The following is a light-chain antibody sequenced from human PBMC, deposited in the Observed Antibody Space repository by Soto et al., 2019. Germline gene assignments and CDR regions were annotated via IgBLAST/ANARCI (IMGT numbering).Light chain of an antibody. J-gene: IGLJ2*01. Sequence: QSVLTQPPSVSAAPGQRVTLSCTGSSSNIGAGYDVHWYQQLPGTAPKLLIYGNSKRPSGVPDRFSGSKSGTSASLAITGLQAEEEADYYCQSYDSSLSGVVFGGGTKVTVL. CDR2: GNS. CDR1: SSNIGAGYD. CDR3: QSYDSSLSGVV. V-gene: IGLV1-40*01.